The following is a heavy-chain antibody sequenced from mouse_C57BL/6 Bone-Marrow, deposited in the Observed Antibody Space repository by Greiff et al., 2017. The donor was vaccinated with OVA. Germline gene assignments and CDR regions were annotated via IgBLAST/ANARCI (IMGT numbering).Heavy chain of an antibody. D-gene: IGHD1-1*01. Sequence: QVQLQQPGAELVKPGASVKLSCKASGYTFTSYCMQWVKQRPGQGLEWIGEIDPSDSYTNYNQKFKGKATLTVDTSSSTAYMQLSSLTSEDSAVYYCARSLLRYCYAMDYWGQGTSVTVSS. CDR3: ARSLLRYCYAMDY. CDR2: IDPSDSYT. CDR1: GYTFTSYC. J-gene: IGHJ4*01. V-gene: IGHV1-50*01.